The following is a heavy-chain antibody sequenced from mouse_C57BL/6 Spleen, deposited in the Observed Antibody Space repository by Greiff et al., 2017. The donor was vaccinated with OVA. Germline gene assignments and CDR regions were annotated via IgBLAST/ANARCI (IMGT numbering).Heavy chain of an antibody. CDR2: IYPGDGDT. J-gene: IGHJ2*01. D-gene: IGHD1-1*01. CDR3: ARTMTNSYGDY. V-gene: IGHV1-80*01. Sequence: QVQLKESGAELVKPGASVKISCKASGYAFSSYWMNWVKQRPGKGLEWIGQIYPGDGDTNYNGKFKGKATLTADKSSSTAYMQLSSLTSEDSAVYFCARTMTNSYGDYWGQGTTLTVSS. CDR1: GYAFSSYW.